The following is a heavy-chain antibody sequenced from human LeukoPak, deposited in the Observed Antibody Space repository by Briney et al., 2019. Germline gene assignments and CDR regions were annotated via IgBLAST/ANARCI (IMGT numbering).Heavy chain of an antibody. CDR3: ARSPITIFGKYGKDV. Sequence: SETLSLTCAVSGGSISSSNWWSWVRQPPGKGLEWIGEIYHSGSTNYNPSLKSRVTISVDKSKNQFSLKLSSVTAADTAVYYCARSPITIFGKYGKDVWGQGTTGTGSS. CDR1: GGSISSSNW. V-gene: IGHV4-4*02. D-gene: IGHD3-3*01. J-gene: IGHJ6*02. CDR2: IYHSGST.